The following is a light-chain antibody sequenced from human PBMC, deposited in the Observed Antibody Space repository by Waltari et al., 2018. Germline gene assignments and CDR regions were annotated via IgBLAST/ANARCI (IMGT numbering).Light chain of an antibody. CDR3: QQRTNWPPSLT. CDR2: DAS. Sequence: EIVLTQSPATLSLFPGERGTLSCRASQSISTYLAWYQQKPGQAPRLLVYDASNRATGIPARFSGSGSGTDFTLTISNLEPEDVAVYYCQQRTNWPPSLTFGGGTKVEMK. CDR1: QSISTY. J-gene: IGKJ4*01. V-gene: IGKV3-11*01.